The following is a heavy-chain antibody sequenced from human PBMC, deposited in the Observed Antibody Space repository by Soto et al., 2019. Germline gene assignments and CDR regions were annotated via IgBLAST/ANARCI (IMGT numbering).Heavy chain of an antibody. Sequence: SETLSLTCTVSGGSISSYYWSWIRQPPGKGLEWIGYIYYSGSTNYNPSLKSRVTISVDTSKNQFSLKLSSVTAADTAVYYCASSAMYYDILTGYQIDAFDIWGQGTMVT. J-gene: IGHJ3*02. CDR1: GGSISSYY. CDR2: IYYSGST. CDR3: ASSAMYYDILTGYQIDAFDI. D-gene: IGHD3-9*01. V-gene: IGHV4-59*08.